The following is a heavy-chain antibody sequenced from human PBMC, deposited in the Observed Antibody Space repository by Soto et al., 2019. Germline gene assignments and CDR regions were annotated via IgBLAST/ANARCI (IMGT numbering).Heavy chain of an antibody. Sequence: GGSLRLSCAASGFTFSSYAMSWVRQAPGKGLEWVSAISGSGGSTYYADSVKGRFPISRDNSKNTLYLQMNSLRAEDTAVYYCAKDRLDSAYYYDSSGYYLDYWGQGTLVTVSS. CDR2: ISGSGGST. D-gene: IGHD3-22*01. CDR3: AKDRLDSAYYYDSSGYYLDY. CDR1: GFTFSSYA. V-gene: IGHV3-23*01. J-gene: IGHJ4*02.